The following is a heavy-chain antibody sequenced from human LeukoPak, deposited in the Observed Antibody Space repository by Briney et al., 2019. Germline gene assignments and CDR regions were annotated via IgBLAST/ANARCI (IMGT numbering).Heavy chain of an antibody. D-gene: IGHD3-16*02. CDR2: ISYDGSNK. Sequence: GGSLRLSCAASGFTFSSFGMHWVRQAPGKGLEWVAVISYDGSNKYYADSVKGRFTISRDNSKNTLYLQMNSLRAEDTAVYYCARDHYDYVWGSYRFDYWGQGTLVTVSS. V-gene: IGHV3-30*19. CDR1: GFTFSSFG. CDR3: ARDHYDYVWGSYRFDY. J-gene: IGHJ4*02.